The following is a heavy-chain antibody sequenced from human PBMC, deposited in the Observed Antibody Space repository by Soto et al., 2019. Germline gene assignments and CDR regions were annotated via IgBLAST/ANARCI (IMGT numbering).Heavy chain of an antibody. J-gene: IGHJ6*02. CDR1: GGSLTDHY. CDR3: ARMRPTGWHDYYFCGMDL. Sequence: QVQLHESGPGLVKPSETLSLTCNVSGGSLTDHYWTWIRQPPGKGLEWIGCVFSRGGTYYAPSLKSRVTLSLDTSKSHFSLRLTSMTTADTAVYYCARMRPTGWHDYYFCGMDLWGQGTTVTVSS. D-gene: IGHD6-19*01. V-gene: IGHV4-59*11. CDR2: VFSRGGT.